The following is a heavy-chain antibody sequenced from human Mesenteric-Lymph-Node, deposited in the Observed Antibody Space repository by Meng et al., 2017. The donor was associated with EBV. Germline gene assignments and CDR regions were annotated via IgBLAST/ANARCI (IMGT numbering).Heavy chain of an antibody. J-gene: IGHJ5*02. CDR1: GYILTNYY. Sequence: QVQLWQVGAEVKKPWASVKVSCEKSGYILTNYYIHWVRQAPGQGLEWMGIINSITGSTTYAQKFQGRVTMTRDTTTITVFMELNSLTSEDTAVYFCARGRVIGHCGGGNCNNYFDPWGQGTLVTVSS. CDR3: ARGRVIGHCGGGNCNNYFDP. V-gene: IGHV1-46*01. D-gene: IGHD2-21*01. CDR2: INSITGST.